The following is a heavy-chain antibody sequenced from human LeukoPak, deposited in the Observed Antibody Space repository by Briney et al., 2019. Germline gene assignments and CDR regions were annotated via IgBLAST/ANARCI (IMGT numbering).Heavy chain of an antibody. D-gene: IGHD6-19*01. V-gene: IGHV3-7*01. Sequence: PGGSLRLSCAASGFTFGNNWMAWVRQAPGKGLEWVANVKQDGSEKYYADSVKGRFTISRDNAKNSLFLQMSSLRGADTAVYHCVRWGYVSGWYYLDSWGQGTLVTVSS. CDR1: GFTFGNNW. J-gene: IGHJ4*02. CDR2: VKQDGSEK. CDR3: VRWGYVSGWYYLDS.